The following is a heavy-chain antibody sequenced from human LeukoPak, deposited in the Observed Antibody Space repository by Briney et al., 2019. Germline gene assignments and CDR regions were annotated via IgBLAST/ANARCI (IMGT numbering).Heavy chain of an antibody. CDR2: INHSGST. D-gene: IGHD4-17*01. V-gene: IGHV4-34*01. Sequence: SETLSLTCTVSGGSISSYYWSWIRQPPGKGLEWIGEINHSGSTNYNPSLKSRVTISVDTSKNQFSLKLSSVTAADTAVYYCARRTVTPGHYFDYWGQGTLVTVSS. J-gene: IGHJ4*02. CDR1: GGSISSYY. CDR3: ARRTVTPGHYFDY.